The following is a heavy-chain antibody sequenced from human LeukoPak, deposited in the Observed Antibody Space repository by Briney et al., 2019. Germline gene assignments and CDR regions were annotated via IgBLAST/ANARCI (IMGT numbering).Heavy chain of an antibody. J-gene: IGHJ4*02. V-gene: IGHV4-34*01. D-gene: IGHD2-21*01. Sequence: SETLSLTCDVYGGPFGGYHWSWIRQPPGRGLEWIGDIDHSGSTNYNPSLKSRVSIFADMSKKQFSLKLNSVTAADTAVYYCARTLNYSPDFWGQGTLVTVSS. CDR1: GGPFGGYH. CDR2: IDHSGST. CDR3: ARTLNYSPDF.